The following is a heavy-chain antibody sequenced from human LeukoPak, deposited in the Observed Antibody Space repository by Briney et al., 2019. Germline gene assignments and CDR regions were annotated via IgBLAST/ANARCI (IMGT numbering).Heavy chain of an antibody. CDR3: ARVSGFERKDSFSY. CDR2: MNPNSGNT. J-gene: IGHJ4*02. V-gene: IGHV1-8*01. Sequence: GASVKVSCKASAYTFTSYDISWVRQATGQGLEWMGWMNPNSGNTGYAQRFQGRVTMTRDNSISTAYMELSNLTSEDTAVYFCARVSGFERKDSFSYWGQGTLVTVSS. D-gene: IGHD5-12*01. CDR1: AYTFTSYD.